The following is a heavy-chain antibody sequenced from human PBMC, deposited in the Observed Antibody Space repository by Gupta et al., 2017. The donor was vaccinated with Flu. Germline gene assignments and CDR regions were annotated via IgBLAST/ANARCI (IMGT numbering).Heavy chain of an antibody. Sequence: WMGGIIPIFGTANYAQKFQGRVTITADESTSTAYMELSSLRSEDTAVYYCARRPPRYCSGGSCYGYYYYMDVWGKGTTVTVSS. CDR2: IIPIFGTA. CDR3: ARRPPRYCSGGSCYGYYYYMDV. J-gene: IGHJ6*03. V-gene: IGHV1-69*01. D-gene: IGHD2-15*01.